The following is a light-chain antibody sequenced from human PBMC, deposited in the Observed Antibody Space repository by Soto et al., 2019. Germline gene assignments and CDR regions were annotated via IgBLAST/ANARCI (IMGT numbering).Light chain of an antibody. CDR1: QSISRW. Sequence: DIQMTQSPSTMSASVGDRGTITCRASQSISRWSAWYQQKPVKAPKLLLYDASSSESGVASRFIGSGSWTEFTPTISSLQPDDFATYYCQQYNSYSALSFGGGTKVEIK. J-gene: IGKJ4*01. CDR3: QQYNSYSALS. V-gene: IGKV1-5*01. CDR2: DAS.